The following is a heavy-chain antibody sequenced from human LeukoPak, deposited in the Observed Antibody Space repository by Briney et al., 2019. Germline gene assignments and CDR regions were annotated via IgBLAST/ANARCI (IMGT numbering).Heavy chain of an antibody. CDR3: ARLGPTDYVDYGEIDY. CDR1: GGTFSSYA. V-gene: IGHV1-69*05. CDR2: IIPIFGTA. J-gene: IGHJ4*02. D-gene: IGHD4-17*01. Sequence: SVKVSCKASGGTFSSYAISWVRQAPGQGLEWMGGIIPIFGTANYAQKFQGRVTITTDESTSTAYMELSSLRSEDTAVYYCARLGPTDYVDYGEIDYWGQGTLVTVSS.